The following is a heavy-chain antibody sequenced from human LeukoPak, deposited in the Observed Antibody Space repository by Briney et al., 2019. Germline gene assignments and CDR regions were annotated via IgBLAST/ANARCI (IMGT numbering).Heavy chain of an antibody. CDR2: IYYSGST. CDR3: ARGYDFWSGFWGY. D-gene: IGHD3-3*01. J-gene: IGHJ4*02. CDR1: GGSISSYY. V-gene: IGHV4-59*01. Sequence: SETLSLTCTVSGGSISSYYWSWIRQPPGKGLEWIGYIYYSGSTNYNPSLKSRVTISVDTSKKQFSLKLSSVTAADTAVYYCARGYDFWSGFWGYWGQGTLVTVSS.